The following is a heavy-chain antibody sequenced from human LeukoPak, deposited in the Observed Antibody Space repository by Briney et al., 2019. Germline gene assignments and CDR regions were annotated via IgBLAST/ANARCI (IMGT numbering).Heavy chain of an antibody. Sequence: PGGSLRLSCAASGFIFSDYYMSWIRQAPAKGLEWVSYISSGGSTIYYADSVKGRFTISRDNAKNSLYLQMNSLRAEDTAVYYCARDIYYYDSSGYYFPGGSDYWGQGTLVTASS. CDR1: GFIFSDYY. V-gene: IGHV3-11*04. D-gene: IGHD3-22*01. CDR3: ARDIYYYDSSGYYFPGGSDY. J-gene: IGHJ4*02. CDR2: ISSGGSTI.